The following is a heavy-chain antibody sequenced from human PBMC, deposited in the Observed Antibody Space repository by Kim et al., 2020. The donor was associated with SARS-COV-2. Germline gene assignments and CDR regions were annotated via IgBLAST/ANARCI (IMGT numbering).Heavy chain of an antibody. Sequence: GGSLRFSCAASGFTFRSYAMNWVRQAPGKGLEWVSGISGSGGSTYYADSVRGRFTISRDNSKNTLYLQMNRLIDEDTAVYYCAKEAGGFDDWGQGTLVTVSS. V-gene: IGHV3-23*01. CDR3: AKEAGGFDD. D-gene: IGHD3-10*01. J-gene: IGHJ4*02. CDR2: ISGSGGST. CDR1: GFTFRSYA.